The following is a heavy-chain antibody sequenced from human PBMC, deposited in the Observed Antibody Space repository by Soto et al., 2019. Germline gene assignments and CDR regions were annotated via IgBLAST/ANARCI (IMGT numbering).Heavy chain of an antibody. D-gene: IGHD2-21*02. CDR2: INPSGGRT. V-gene: IGHV1-46*01. Sequence: QVQLVQSGAEVKEPGASGKVSCKASGYILSSYNMHWVRQAPGQGLEWMGIINPSGGRTSYAQKFQDRVTMTRDTSTSTVYMELSSLRSDDTAVYYCARTYCAADCPRRDFDYWGQGTLVTVSS. J-gene: IGHJ4*02. CDR3: ARTYCAADCPRRDFDY. CDR1: GYILSSYN.